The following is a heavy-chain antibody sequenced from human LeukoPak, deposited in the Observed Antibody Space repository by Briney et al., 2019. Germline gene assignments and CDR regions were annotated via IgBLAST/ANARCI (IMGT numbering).Heavy chain of an antibody. D-gene: IGHD3-10*01. CDR3: AKEYGSGSYYNRAFDI. CDR2: ISGSGGST. Sequence: GGSLRLSCAASGFTFSSYAMSWVRQAPGKGLEWVSAISGSGGSTYYADSVKGRFTISRDNSKNTLYLEMNSLRAEDTGVYYCAKEYGSGSYYNRAFDIWGQGTMVTVSS. CDR1: GFTFSSYA. J-gene: IGHJ3*02. V-gene: IGHV3-23*01.